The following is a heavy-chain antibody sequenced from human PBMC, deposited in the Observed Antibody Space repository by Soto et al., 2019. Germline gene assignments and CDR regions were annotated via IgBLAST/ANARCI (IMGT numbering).Heavy chain of an antibody. CDR3: ARDLDSSSWHKSWFDP. Sequence: GASVKVSCKASGGTFSSYTISWVRQAPGQGLEWMGRIIPILGIANYAQKFQGRVTITADKSTSTAYMELSSLRSEDTAVYYCARDLDSSSWHKSWFDPWGQGTLVTVSS. D-gene: IGHD6-13*01. CDR2: IIPILGIA. J-gene: IGHJ5*02. CDR1: GGTFSSYT. V-gene: IGHV1-69*04.